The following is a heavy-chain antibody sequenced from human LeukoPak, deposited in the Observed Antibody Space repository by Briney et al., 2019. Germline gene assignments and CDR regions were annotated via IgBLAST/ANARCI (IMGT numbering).Heavy chain of an antibody. D-gene: IGHD2-15*01. V-gene: IGHV4-39*07. J-gene: IGHJ6*02. CDR1: GGSISSSSYY. CDR2: IYYSGST. CDR3: ATNGRIYCSGGSCYGVATYYYYGMDV. Sequence: SQTLSLTCTVSGGSISSSSYYWGWIRQPPGKGLEWIGSIYYSGSTYYNPSLKSRVTISVDTSKNQFSLKLSSVTAADTAVYYCATNGRIYCSGGSCYGVATYYYYGMDVWGQGTTVTVSS.